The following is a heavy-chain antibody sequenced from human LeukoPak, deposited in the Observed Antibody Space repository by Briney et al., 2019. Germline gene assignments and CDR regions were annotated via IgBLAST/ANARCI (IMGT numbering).Heavy chain of an antibody. D-gene: IGHD3-22*01. CDR3: AKAGRYYDSSGTTSGEFDY. CDR1: GFTFSSYA. V-gene: IGHV3-23*01. CDR2: ISGSGGST. Sequence: GGSLRLSCAASGFTFSSYAMSWVRQAPGKGLEWVSAISGSGGSTYYADSVKGRFTISRDNSKNTLYLQMNSLRAEDTAVYYCAKAGRYYDSSGTTSGEFDYWGQGTLVTVSS. J-gene: IGHJ4*02.